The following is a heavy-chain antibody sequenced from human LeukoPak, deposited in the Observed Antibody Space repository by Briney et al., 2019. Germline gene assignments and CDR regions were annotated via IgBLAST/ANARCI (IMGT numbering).Heavy chain of an antibody. V-gene: IGHV4-59*01. J-gene: IGHJ4*02. CDR1: GGSISSYY. CDR3: ARLTPYYYGSGSYYNLTPDY. CDR2: IYYSGST. D-gene: IGHD3-10*01. Sequence: SETLSLTCTVSGGSISSYYWSWIRQPPGKGLEWIGYIYYSGSTNYNPSLKSRVTISVDTSKNQFSLKLSSVTAADTAVYYCARLTPYYYGSGSYYNLTPDYWGQGTLVTVSS.